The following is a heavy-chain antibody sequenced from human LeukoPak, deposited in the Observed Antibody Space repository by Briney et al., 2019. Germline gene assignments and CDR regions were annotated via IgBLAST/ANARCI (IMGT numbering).Heavy chain of an antibody. V-gene: IGHV1-2*02. CDR1: GYTFTGYY. J-gene: IGHJ6*03. CDR3: ARDQGGTAMALYYYYYMDV. CDR2: INPNSGGT. Sequence: ASVKVSCKASGYTFTGYYMHWVRQAPGQGLEWMGWINPNSGGTNYAQKFQGRVTMTRDTSISTAYKELSRLRSDDTAVYYCARDQGGTAMALYYYYYMDVWGKGTTVTISS. D-gene: IGHD5-18*01.